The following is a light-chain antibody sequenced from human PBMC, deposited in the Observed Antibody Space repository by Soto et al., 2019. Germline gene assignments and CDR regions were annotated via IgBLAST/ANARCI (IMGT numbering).Light chain of an antibody. CDR2: KTS. Sequence: DIQLTQSPSTLSASVGDRVTITCRASQSIGVWLTWYQQKPGKAPKFQTYKTSTLESGVPSRFSGSGSGTEFTLTISSLQPDDFATYHCQYYDNYSWTFGQGTKVEIK. V-gene: IGKV1-5*03. J-gene: IGKJ1*01. CDR3: QYYDNYSWT. CDR1: QSIGVW.